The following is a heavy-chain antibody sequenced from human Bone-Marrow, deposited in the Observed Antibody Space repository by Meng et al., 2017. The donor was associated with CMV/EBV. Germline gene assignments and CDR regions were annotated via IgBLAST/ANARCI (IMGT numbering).Heavy chain of an antibody. CDR2: TYYRSKWNN. CDR3: ARLGGDVDY. D-gene: IGHD3-16*01. V-gene: IGHV6-1*01. J-gene: IGHJ4*02. Sequence: WAISGDSVSSKSAAWNWIRQSPSRGLEWLGRTYYRSKWNNEYAVSVKSRIIITPDTSKNQFSLQLNSVTPDDTAVYYCARLGGDVDYWGQGTLVTVSS. CDR1: GDSVSSKSAA.